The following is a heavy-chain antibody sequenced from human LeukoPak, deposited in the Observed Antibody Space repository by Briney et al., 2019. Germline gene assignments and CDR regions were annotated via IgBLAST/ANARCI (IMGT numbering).Heavy chain of an antibody. CDR1: GFTFSSNY. V-gene: IGHV3-53*01. D-gene: IGHD7-27*01. CDR2: IYAGGYT. CDR3: ARDIAGDRGWYFDL. Sequence: GGSLRLSCAASGFTFSSNYMTWVRQSPGKGLAWVSVIYAGGYTFYTDSVKGRFTIFRDTSENTLYLQMNSLRAEDTAVYYCARDIAGDRGWYFDLWGRGALVTVSS. J-gene: IGHJ2*01.